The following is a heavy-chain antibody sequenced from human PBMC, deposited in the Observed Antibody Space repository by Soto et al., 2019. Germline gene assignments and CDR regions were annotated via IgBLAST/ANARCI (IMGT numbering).Heavy chain of an antibody. J-gene: IGHJ4*02. CDR1: GYTFTNYG. CDR3: ARSDRGIYRD. Sequence: QVQLVQSGAEVKKPGASVKVSCKASGYTFTNYGITWVRQAPGQGLEWMGWISTYKKDTDYAQKLQGRVTMTTDTYTSTADMKLRSVGAHDTAVYYCARSDRGIYRDWGQGTLVIVSS. CDR2: ISTYKKDT. D-gene: IGHD3-16*01. V-gene: IGHV1-18*01.